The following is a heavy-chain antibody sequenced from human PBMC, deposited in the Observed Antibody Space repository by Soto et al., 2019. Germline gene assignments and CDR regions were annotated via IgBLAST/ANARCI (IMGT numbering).Heavy chain of an antibody. J-gene: IGHJ6*02. V-gene: IGHV5-10-1*01. CDR3: ARHWGQEWELLGNYYYGMDV. CDR1: GYSFTSYW. Sequence: GESLKISCKGSGYSFTSYWISWVHQMPGKGLEWMGRIDPSDSYTNYSPSFQGHVTISADKSISTAYLQWSSLKASDTAMYYCARHWGQEWELLGNYYYGMDVWGQGTTVTVSS. CDR2: IDPSDSYT. D-gene: IGHD1-26*01.